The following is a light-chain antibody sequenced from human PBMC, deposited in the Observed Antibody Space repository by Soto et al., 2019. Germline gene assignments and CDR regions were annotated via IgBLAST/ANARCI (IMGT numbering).Light chain of an antibody. Sequence: DIQMTQSPSFVSASVGDRVTITCRASQNINDWLAWYQQKPGRAPDLLISRATSLQSGVPSRFSGSGSGTDFTLTISSLQHEDFATYYCQQANDFPLTFGGATRLEIK. CDR1: QNINDW. CDR2: RAT. J-gene: IGKJ4*01. V-gene: IGKV1-12*01. CDR3: QQANDFPLT.